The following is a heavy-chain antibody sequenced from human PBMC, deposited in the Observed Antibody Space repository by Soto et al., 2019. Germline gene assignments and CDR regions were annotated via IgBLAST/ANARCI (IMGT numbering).Heavy chain of an antibody. CDR1: GGSISSGGYS. CDR3: ARDKSWGCFDS. J-gene: IGHJ5*01. Sequence: QLQLQESGSGLVKPSQTLSLTCAVSGGSISSGGYSWSWIRQPPGKGLEWIGYIYHSGSTYYNPSLRRRGTISVDRSKNQFSLKLSSVTAAQTAVYYCARDKSWGCFDSWGQGSLVTVSS. V-gene: IGHV4-30-2*01. CDR2: IYHSGST. D-gene: IGHD3-16*01.